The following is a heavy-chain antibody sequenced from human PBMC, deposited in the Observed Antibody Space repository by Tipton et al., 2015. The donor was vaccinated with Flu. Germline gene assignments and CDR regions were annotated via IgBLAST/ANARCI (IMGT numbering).Heavy chain of an antibody. CDR1: GYSISSGYY. D-gene: IGHD3-10*01. CDR3: ARSTYYDGAGSSDY. V-gene: IGHV4-38-2*01. Sequence: GLVKPLETLSLTCAVSGYSISSGYYWGWIRQPPGKGLEWIGSISHSGSTYYKPSLKSRVTISVDTFKNQFSLKLSSVTPADTAVYYCARSTYYDGAGSSDYWGRGTLVTVSS. J-gene: IGHJ4*02. CDR2: ISHSGST.